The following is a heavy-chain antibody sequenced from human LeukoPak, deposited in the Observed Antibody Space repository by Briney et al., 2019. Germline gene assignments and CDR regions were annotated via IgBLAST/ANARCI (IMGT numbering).Heavy chain of an antibody. V-gene: IGHV3-23*01. Sequence: GGSLRLSCAASGFTFSNFAMSWVRRTPGKGLEWVSGIINSGDTLYGDSVKGRFTISRDNSKNTLYQEMNSLRAEDTAIYYCAKMKGHPLPKYYMDVWGQGTTVTVSS. J-gene: IGHJ6*01. D-gene: IGHD1-26*01. CDR3: AKMKGHPLPKYYMDV. CDR2: IINSGDT. CDR1: GFTFSNFA.